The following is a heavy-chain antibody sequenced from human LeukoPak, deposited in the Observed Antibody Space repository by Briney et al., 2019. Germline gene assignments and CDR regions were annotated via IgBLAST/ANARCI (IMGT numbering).Heavy chain of an antibody. CDR2: INPDGSWT. CDR1: GFTFSSYW. CDR3: ARYEQRPGVTASDP. J-gene: IGHJ5*02. D-gene: IGHD2-21*02. V-gene: IGHV3-74*01. Sequence: GGSLRLSCAASGFTFSSYWMVWFRQAPGKGLVWVSCINPDGSWTLHADSVKGRFAISRDYARNTLYLQMNSLGVEDTAMYYCARYEQRPGVTASDPWSQGTLVTVSP.